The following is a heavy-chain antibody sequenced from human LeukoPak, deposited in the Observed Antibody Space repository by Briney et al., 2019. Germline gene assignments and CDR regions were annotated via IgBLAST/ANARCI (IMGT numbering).Heavy chain of an antibody. V-gene: IGHV4-59*08. Sequence: SETLSLTCTVSGGSISSYYWSWIRQPPGKGLEWIGNIYYSGSTNYNPSLKSRVTISVDTSKNQFSLKLSSVTAADTAVYYCARLVRYFDWLNFDYWGQGTLVTVSS. CDR1: GGSISSYY. CDR2: IYYSGST. CDR3: ARLVRYFDWLNFDY. J-gene: IGHJ4*02. D-gene: IGHD3-9*01.